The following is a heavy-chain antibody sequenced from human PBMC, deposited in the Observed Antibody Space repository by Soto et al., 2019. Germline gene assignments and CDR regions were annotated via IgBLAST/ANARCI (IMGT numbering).Heavy chain of an antibody. CDR2: ISSTGSAI. CDR3: ASGRSYDLGMDV. D-gene: IGHD3-3*01. Sequence: GGSLRLSCAASGFTFSDYYMSWIRQAPGKGLEWVSYISSTGSAIYYADSVKGRFTISRDNAKNSLYLQMNSLSAEDTAVYYCASGRSYDLGMDVWGKGTTVTVSS. V-gene: IGHV3-11*01. CDR1: GFTFSDYY. J-gene: IGHJ6*04.